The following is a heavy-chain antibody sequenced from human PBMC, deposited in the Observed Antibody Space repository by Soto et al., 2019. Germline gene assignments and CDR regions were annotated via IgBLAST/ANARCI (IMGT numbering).Heavy chain of an antibody. V-gene: IGHV3-15*01. Sequence: GGSLRLSCAASGFTFSNAWMSWVRQAPGKGLEWVGRIKSKTDGGTTDYAAPVKGRFTISRDDSKNTLYLQMNSLKTEDTAVYYCTTNRRFWSGYYLNYYYYYYMDVWGKGTTVTVSS. CDR2: IKSKTDGGTT. D-gene: IGHD3-3*01. CDR1: GFTFSNAW. J-gene: IGHJ6*03. CDR3: TTNRRFWSGYYLNYYYYYYMDV.